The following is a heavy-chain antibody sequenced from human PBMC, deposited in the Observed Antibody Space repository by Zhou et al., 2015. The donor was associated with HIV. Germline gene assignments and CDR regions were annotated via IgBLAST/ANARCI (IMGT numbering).Heavy chain of an antibody. D-gene: IGHD2-15*01. V-gene: IGHV1-69*01. Sequence: QVQLVQSGAEVKKPGSSVKVSCKASGGTFSSYSISWVRQAPGQGLEWLGVIIPMFGTPNHAQKFQGRVTITADESTSTAYMELSSLRSEDTAVYYCARGFVAYCSGGSCYSTFDYWGQGALVTVSS. CDR3: ARGFVAYCSGGSCYSTFDY. CDR2: IIPMFGTP. CDR1: GGTFSSYS. J-gene: IGHJ4*02.